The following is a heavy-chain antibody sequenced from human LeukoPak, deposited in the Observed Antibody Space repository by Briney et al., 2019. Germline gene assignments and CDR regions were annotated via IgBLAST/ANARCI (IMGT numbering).Heavy chain of an antibody. J-gene: IGHJ2*01. CDR1: GGSISSSSYY. Sequence: SETLSLTCTVSGGSISSSSYYWGWIRQPPGKGLEWIGSIYYSGSTYYNPSLKSRVTISVDTSKNQFSLKLSSVTAADTAVYYCAALWTTLDYSGWYFDLWGRGTLVTVSS. CDR2: IYYSGST. D-gene: IGHD3/OR15-3a*01. CDR3: AALWTTLDYSGWYFDL. V-gene: IGHV4-39*07.